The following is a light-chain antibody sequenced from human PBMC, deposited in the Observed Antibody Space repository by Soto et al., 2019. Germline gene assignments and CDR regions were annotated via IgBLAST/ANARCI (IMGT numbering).Light chain of an antibody. Sequence: QSALTQPPSASGSPGQSVTISCTGTSSDVGGYNYVSWYQQYPGRAPKLMIYEVAKRPSGVPHRFSGSKSGNTASLTVSGIQAEDEDDYYCSSYAASNNFYFVFGGGTKLTVL. CDR3: SSYAASNNFYFV. CDR2: EVA. J-gene: IGLJ3*02. CDR1: SSDVGGYNY. V-gene: IGLV2-8*01.